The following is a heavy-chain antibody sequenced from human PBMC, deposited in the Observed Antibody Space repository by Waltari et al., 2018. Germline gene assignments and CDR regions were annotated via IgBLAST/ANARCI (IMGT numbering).Heavy chain of an antibody. V-gene: IGHV4-34*02. D-gene: IGHD2-15*01. CDR3: VRLEDCTGPGGNCYSADSFAMDV. J-gene: IGHJ6*02. CDR1: GVPFSGSY. CDR2: INHNGNI. Sequence: QVQLQQWGAGQLQPSETLSLTCAVYGVPFSGSYSAWVRQPPGKGLEWIGEINHNGNINRNPSLRSRLTMLIDTSKSQFALKLNSVTAADTGVYYCVRLEDCTGPGGNCYSADSFAMDVWGQGTMVTVSS.